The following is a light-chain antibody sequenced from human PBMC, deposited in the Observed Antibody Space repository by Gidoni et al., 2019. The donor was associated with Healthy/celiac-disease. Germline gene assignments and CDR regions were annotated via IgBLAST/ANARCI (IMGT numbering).Light chain of an antibody. CDR1: KLGDKY. Sequence: SYELTQPPSVSVPPGQTASITCSGDKLGDKYACWYQQKPGQSPVLVIYQDSKRPSGIPERFSGSNSGNTATLTISGTQAMDEADYYCQAWDSSTVHVVFGGGTKLTVL. V-gene: IGLV3-1*01. CDR2: QDS. J-gene: IGLJ2*01. CDR3: QAWDSSTVHVV.